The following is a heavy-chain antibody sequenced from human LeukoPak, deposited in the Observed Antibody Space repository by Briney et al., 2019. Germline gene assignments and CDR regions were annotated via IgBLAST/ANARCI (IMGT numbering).Heavy chain of an antibody. Sequence: GGSLRLSCAASGFTFSSYWMHWVRQAPGKGLVWVSRINSDGSSTSYADSVKGRFTISRDNAKNSLYLQMNSLRAEDTAVYYCARDAPTYYYDSSGPSPEDYWGQGTLVTVSS. CDR2: INSDGSST. J-gene: IGHJ4*02. D-gene: IGHD3-22*01. CDR1: GFTFSSYW. V-gene: IGHV3-74*01. CDR3: ARDAPTYYYDSSGPSPEDY.